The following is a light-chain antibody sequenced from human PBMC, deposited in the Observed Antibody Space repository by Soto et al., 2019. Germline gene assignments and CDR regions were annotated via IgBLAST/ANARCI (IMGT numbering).Light chain of an antibody. V-gene: IGLV2-8*01. Sequence: QSALTQPASVSGSPGQSITISCTGTSSDVGGYNYVSWYQQHPGKAPKLMIYEVSKRPSGVPDRFSGSKSVNTASLTVSGLQAEDEAYYYCNSYAGSNNWVFGGGTKLTVL. CDR1: SSDVGGYNY. CDR3: NSYAGSNNWV. CDR2: EVS. J-gene: IGLJ3*02.